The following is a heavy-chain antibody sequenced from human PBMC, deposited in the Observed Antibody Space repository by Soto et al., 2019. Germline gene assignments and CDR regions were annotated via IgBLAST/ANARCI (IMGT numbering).Heavy chain of an antibody. Sequence: SETLSLTCTVSGGSISSGGYYWSWIRQHPGKGLEWIGYIYYSGSTYYNPSLKSRVTISVDTSKNQFSLKLSSVTAADTAVYYCARDQYVATIGSYGMDVWGQGTTVTVSS. CDR3: ARDQYVATIGSYGMDV. V-gene: IGHV4-31*03. CDR2: IYYSGST. J-gene: IGHJ6*02. CDR1: GGSISSGGYY. D-gene: IGHD5-12*01.